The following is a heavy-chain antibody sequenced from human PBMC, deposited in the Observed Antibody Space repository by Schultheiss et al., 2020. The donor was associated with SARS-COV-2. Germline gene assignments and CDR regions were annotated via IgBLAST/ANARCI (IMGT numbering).Heavy chain of an antibody. V-gene: IGHV4-34*01. J-gene: IGHJ4*02. CDR1: GGSFSGYY. Sequence: SQTLSLTCAVYGGSFSGYYWSWIRQPQGKGLEWIGEINHSGSTNYNPSLKSRVTISVDTSKNQFSLKLSSVTAADTAVYYCARGPNPATPDYWGQGTLVTVSS. CDR3: ARGPNPATPDY. D-gene: IGHD2-2*01. CDR2: INHSGST.